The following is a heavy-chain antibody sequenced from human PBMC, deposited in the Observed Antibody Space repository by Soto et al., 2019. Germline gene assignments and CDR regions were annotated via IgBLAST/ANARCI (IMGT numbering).Heavy chain of an antibody. CDR2: IYSGGST. D-gene: IGHD3-10*01. Sequence: GGSLRLSCAASGFTVSSNYMSWVRQAPGKGLEWVSVIYSGGSTYYADSVKGRLTISRDNSKNTLYLQMNSLRAEDTAVYYCARAPTYYYGSGSYLDYWGQGTLVTVSS. J-gene: IGHJ4*02. CDR3: ARAPTYYYGSGSYLDY. CDR1: GFTVSSNY. V-gene: IGHV3-66*01.